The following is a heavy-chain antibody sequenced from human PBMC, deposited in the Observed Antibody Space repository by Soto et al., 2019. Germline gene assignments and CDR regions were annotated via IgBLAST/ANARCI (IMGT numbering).Heavy chain of an antibody. Sequence: GGSLRLSCAASGFTFGSYWMSWVRQAPGKGLEWVANIKQDGSEKYYVDSVKGRFTISRDNAKNSLYLQMNSLRAEDTAVYSCARFPQRAGMGYYYGMDVWGQGTTVTVSS. J-gene: IGHJ6*02. CDR1: GFTFGSYW. V-gene: IGHV3-7*01. CDR3: ARFPQRAGMGYYYGMDV. D-gene: IGHD1-1*01. CDR2: IKQDGSEK.